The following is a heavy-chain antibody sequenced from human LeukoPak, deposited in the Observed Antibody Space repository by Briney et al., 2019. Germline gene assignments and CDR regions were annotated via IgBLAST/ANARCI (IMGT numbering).Heavy chain of an antibody. V-gene: IGHV1-69*13. D-gene: IGHD4-17*01. Sequence: ASVKVSCKASGGTFSSYAISWVRQAPGQGLEWMGGIIPIFGTANYAQKFQGRVTITADESTSTAYMELSSLRSEDTAVYYCARDYGDYRAQFDYWGQGTLVTVSS. CDR2: IIPIFGTA. J-gene: IGHJ4*02. CDR3: ARDYGDYRAQFDY. CDR1: GGTFSSYA.